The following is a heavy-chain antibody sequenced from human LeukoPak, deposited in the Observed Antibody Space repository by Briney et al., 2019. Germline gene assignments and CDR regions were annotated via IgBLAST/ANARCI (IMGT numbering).Heavy chain of an antibody. D-gene: IGHD3-10*01. CDR1: GFTFSSYA. V-gene: IGHV3-30-3*01. CDR3: ARQGVAYGSGIIFDY. CDR2: ISYDGSNK. J-gene: IGHJ4*02. Sequence: GGSLRLSCAASGFTFSSYAMHWVRQAPGKGLEWVAVISYDGSNKYYADSVKGRFTISRDNSKNTLYLQMNSLRAEDTAVYYCARQGVAYGSGIIFDYWGQGTLVTVSS.